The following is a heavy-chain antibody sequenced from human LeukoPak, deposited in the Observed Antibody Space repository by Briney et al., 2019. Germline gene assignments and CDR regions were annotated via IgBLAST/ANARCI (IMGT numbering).Heavy chain of an antibody. CDR1: GFIFSAYS. Sequence: GGSLRLSCAASGFIFSAYSMNWVRQAPGKGLEWVSSISSSTSYIYYADSVKGRFTISRDNAKNSLYLQMNSLRPEDTAVYYCARENSGSYYQVDCWGQGTLVTVSS. V-gene: IGHV3-21*01. J-gene: IGHJ4*02. CDR3: ARENSGSYYQVDC. D-gene: IGHD1-26*01. CDR2: ISSSTSYI.